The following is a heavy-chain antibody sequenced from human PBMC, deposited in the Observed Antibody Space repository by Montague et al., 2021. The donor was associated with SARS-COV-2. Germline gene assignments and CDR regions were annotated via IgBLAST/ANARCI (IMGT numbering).Heavy chain of an antibody. CDR1: GGSISSSSYY. CDR2: IYYSGST. Sequence: SETLSLTCTVSGGSISSSSYYWGWIRQLPGKGLEWIGSIYYSGSTYYNPSLKSRFTTSVDTSKNQFSLKLSSVTAADTAVYYCALQPGITMIVVVIPSAFDIWGQGTMVTVSS. D-gene: IGHD3-22*01. J-gene: IGHJ3*02. V-gene: IGHV4-39*01. CDR3: ALQPGITMIVVVIPSAFDI.